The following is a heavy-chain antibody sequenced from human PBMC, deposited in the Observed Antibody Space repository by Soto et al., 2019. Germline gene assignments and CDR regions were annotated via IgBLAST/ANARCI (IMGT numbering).Heavy chain of an antibody. CDR2: TYYRSKWYN. Sequence: SQTLSLTCAISGDSVSSNSAAWNWIRQSPSRGLEWLGRTYYRSKWYNDYAVSVKSRITINPDTTKNQISLQVNSVAPEDTAVYYCATASAGPYYSDYWGQGSMVTVSS. D-gene: IGHD6-19*01. CDR3: ATASAGPYYSDY. CDR1: GDSVSSNSAA. J-gene: IGHJ4*02. V-gene: IGHV6-1*01.